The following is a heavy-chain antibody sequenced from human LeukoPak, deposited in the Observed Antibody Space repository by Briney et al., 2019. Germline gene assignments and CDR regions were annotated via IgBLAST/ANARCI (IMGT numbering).Heavy chain of an antibody. CDR2: IYHSGST. J-gene: IGHJ4*02. CDR1: GYSISSGYY. Sequence: SETLSLTWTVSGYSISSGYYWGWIRQPPGKGLEWIGNIYHSGSTYYNPSLKSRVTISVDKSKNQFSLKLSSVTAADTAVYYCARSDGDYPFDYWGQGTLVTVSS. V-gene: IGHV4-38-2*02. D-gene: IGHD4-17*01. CDR3: ARSDGDYPFDY.